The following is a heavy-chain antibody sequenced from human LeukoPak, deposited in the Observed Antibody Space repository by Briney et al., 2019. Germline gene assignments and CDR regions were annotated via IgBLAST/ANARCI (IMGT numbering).Heavy chain of an antibody. D-gene: IGHD6-6*01. CDR3: ARRGSSSGWDWFDP. Sequence: SETLSLTCTVSGYSTSSGYYWGWIRQPPGKGLEWIGSIYHSGSTYYNPSLKSRVTISVDTSKNQFSLKLSSVTAADTAVYYCARRGSSSGWDWFDPWGQGTLVTVSS. J-gene: IGHJ5*02. V-gene: IGHV4-38-2*02. CDR1: GYSTSSGYY. CDR2: IYHSGST.